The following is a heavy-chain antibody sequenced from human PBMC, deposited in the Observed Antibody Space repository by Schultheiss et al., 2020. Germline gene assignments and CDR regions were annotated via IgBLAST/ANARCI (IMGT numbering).Heavy chain of an antibody. CDR3: AKQRGDGAYYPFDY. V-gene: IGHV4-31*03. D-gene: IGHD1-26*01. CDR1: GGSISSGGYY. J-gene: IGHJ4*02. CDR2: IYYSGST. Sequence: SETLSLTCTVSGGSISSGGYYWSWIRQHPGKGLEWIGYIYYSGSTNYNPSLKSRVTISVDTSDNQFSLKLSSVTAADTAVYYCAKQRGDGAYYPFDYWGQGALVTVSS.